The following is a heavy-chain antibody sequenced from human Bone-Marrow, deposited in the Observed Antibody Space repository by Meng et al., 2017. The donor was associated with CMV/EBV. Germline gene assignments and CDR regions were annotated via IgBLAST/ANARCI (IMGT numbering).Heavy chain of an antibody. J-gene: IGHJ6*02. D-gene: IGHD3-3*01. CDR1: GFTLSSYG. Sequence: GESLKISCAASGFTLSSYGMHWVRQAPGKGLEWVAVIWYDGSNKYYADSVKGRFTISRDNSKNTLYLQMNSLRAEDTAVYYCAKGTYYDFWSGYLSAYGMDVWGQGTTVTVSS. CDR2: IWYDGSNK. CDR3: AKGTYYDFWSGYLSAYGMDV. V-gene: IGHV3-33*06.